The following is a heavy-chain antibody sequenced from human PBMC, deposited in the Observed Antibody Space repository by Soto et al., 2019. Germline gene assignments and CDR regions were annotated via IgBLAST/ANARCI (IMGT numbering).Heavy chain of an antibody. V-gene: IGHV1-69*13. CDR2: IIPIFGTA. D-gene: IGHD4-17*01. J-gene: IGHJ6*02. CDR3: ATAHDYGDSYYYYGMDV. CDR1: GGTFSSYA. Sequence: SVTVSCKASGGTFSSYAISWVRQAPGQGLEWMGGIIPIFGTANYAQKFQGRVTITADESTSTAYMELSSLRSEDTAVYYCATAHDYGDSYYYYGMDVWGQGTTVTVSS.